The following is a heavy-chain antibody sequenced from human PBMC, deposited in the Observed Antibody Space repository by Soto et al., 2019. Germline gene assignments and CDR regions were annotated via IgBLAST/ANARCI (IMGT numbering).Heavy chain of an antibody. V-gene: IGHV4-31*03. D-gene: IGHD2-21*01. J-gene: IGHJ6*02. Sequence: QVQLQESGPGLVKPSQTLSLTCTVSGGSISSGGYYWSWIRQHPGKGLEWIGYIYYSGSTYYNPSLKRRVTISVDTSKNQFSLKLSCVTAADTAVYYCAASCVGCGGFNYYGMDVWGQGTTVTVSS. CDR3: AASCVGCGGFNYYGMDV. CDR2: IYYSGST. CDR1: GGSISSGGYY.